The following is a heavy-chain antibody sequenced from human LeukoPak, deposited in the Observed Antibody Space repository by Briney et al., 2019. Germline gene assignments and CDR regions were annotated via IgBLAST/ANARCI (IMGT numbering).Heavy chain of an antibody. D-gene: IGHD5-18*01. CDR1: GFTFSSYA. V-gene: IGHV3-23*01. CDR3: AKDQGWDSYDT. J-gene: IGHJ4*02. CDR2: ISGSGGST. Sequence: SGGSLTLSCAASGFTFSSYAMSWVRQAPGKGLEWVSAISGSGGSTYYADSVKGRFNISRDNSKHTLYLQMNSLRAEDTAVYYCAKDQGWDSYDTWGQGTLVTVSS.